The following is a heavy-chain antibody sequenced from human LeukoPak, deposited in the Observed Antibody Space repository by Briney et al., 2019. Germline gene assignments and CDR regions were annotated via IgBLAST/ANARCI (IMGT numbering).Heavy chain of an antibody. D-gene: IGHD3-10*01. CDR3: ARARDYYGSGSHPDY. V-gene: IGHV3-30-3*01. Sequence: RSLRLSCVASGFTFSTYTMHWVRQAPGKGLEWVAVISYDGSSKYYADSMKGRFTIYRDKYKNTLYLLVDTLRVEDTAVYYCARARDYYGSGSHPDYWGQGTLATVSS. J-gene: IGHJ4*02. CDR1: GFTFSTYT. CDR2: ISYDGSSK.